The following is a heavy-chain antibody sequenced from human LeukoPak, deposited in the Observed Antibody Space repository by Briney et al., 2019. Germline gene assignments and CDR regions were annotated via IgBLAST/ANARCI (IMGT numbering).Heavy chain of an antibody. J-gene: IGHJ4*02. CDR1: GYTLTELS. CDR2: FDPEDGET. D-gene: IGHD3-22*01. V-gene: IGHV1-24*01. Sequence: ASVTVSCTVSGYTLTELSMHWVRQAPGKGREGMGGFDPEDGETIYAQKFQGRVTMTEDTSTDTAYMELSSLRSEDTAVYYCATARGYYDSSGPFLWWGQGTLVTVSS. CDR3: ATARGYYDSSGPFLW.